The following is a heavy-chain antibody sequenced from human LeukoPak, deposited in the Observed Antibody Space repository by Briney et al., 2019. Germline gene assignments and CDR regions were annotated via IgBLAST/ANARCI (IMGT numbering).Heavy chain of an antibody. Sequence: GATVKISCKVSGYTFTDYYMHWVQQAPGKGLEWMGLVDPEDGETIYAEKFQGRVTITADTSTDTAYMELSSLRSEDTAVYYCASKTTVTTDPFYYYMDVWGKGTTVTVSS. CDR2: VDPEDGET. CDR3: ASKTTVTTDPFYYYMDV. J-gene: IGHJ6*03. V-gene: IGHV1-69-2*01. D-gene: IGHD4-17*01. CDR1: GYTFTDYY.